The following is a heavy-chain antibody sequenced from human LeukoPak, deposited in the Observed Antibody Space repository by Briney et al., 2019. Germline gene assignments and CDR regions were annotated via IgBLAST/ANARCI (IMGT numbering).Heavy chain of an antibody. CDR3: ARPARKYYYGSGSYYYDAFDI. Sequence: SVKVSCKASGGTFSSYAISWVRQAPGQGLEWMGGIIPIFGTANYAQKFQGRVTITADESTSTAYMELSSLRSEDTAVYSCARPARKYYYGSGSYYYDAFDIWGQGTMVTVSS. V-gene: IGHV1-69*13. J-gene: IGHJ3*02. D-gene: IGHD3-10*01. CDR1: GGTFSSYA. CDR2: IIPIFGTA.